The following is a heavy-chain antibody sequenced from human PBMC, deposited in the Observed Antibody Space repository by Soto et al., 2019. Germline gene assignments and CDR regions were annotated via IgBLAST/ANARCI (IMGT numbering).Heavy chain of an antibody. D-gene: IGHD7-27*01. CDR2: ISAYNGNT. Sequence: ASAKVSCTASGYTFTSYGISWVRQAPGQGLEWMGWISAYNGNTNYAQKLQGRVTMTTDTSTSTAYMELRSLRSDDTAVYYCARDQGPLPPHWAGMDVWGQGTTVTVSS. V-gene: IGHV1-18*01. J-gene: IGHJ6*02. CDR1: GYTFTSYG. CDR3: ARDQGPLPPHWAGMDV.